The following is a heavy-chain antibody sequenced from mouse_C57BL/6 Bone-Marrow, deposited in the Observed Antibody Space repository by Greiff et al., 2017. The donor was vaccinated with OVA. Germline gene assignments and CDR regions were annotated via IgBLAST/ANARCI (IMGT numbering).Heavy chain of an antibody. CDR2: IYPGSGST. CDR1: GYTFTSYW. D-gene: IGHD1-1*01. CDR3: ARRITTVSMDY. Sequence: QVQLQQSGAELVKPGASVKMSCKASGYTFTSYWITWVKQRPGQGLEWIGDIYPGSGSTNYNEKFKSKATLTVDTSSSTAYMQLSSLTSEDSAVYYCARRITTVSMDYWGQGTSVTVSS. J-gene: IGHJ4*01. V-gene: IGHV1-55*01.